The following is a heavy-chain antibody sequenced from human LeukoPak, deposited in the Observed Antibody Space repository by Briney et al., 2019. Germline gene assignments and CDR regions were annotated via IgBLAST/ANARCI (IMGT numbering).Heavy chain of an antibody. CDR3: ARDRPGGSSLDY. Sequence: SETLSLTCTVSGGSISRDYWSWLRQPPGKGLEWFGYIYYTGSTNYNPSFNSRVTISLETSKNQFSLNLSSVTAADTAVYYCARDRPGGSSLDYWGQGILVTVSS. D-gene: IGHD6-13*01. V-gene: IGHV4-59*13. CDR2: IYYTGST. J-gene: IGHJ4*02. CDR1: GGSISRDY.